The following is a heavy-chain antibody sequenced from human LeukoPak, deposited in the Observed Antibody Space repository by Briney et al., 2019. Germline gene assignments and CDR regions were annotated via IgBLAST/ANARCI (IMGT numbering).Heavy chain of an antibody. V-gene: IGHV4-39*01. D-gene: IGHD6-19*01. J-gene: IGHJ4*02. Sequence: SETLSLTCIVSDGSSSSTSSYWGWIRQPPGKGLEWIASLYYGGSTYYNPSLQSRVTISLDTSKNQFSLKLSSVTAADTAVYYCARRVAVAANYFDSWVQGTLVTVSS. CDR3: ARRVAVAANYFDS. CDR2: LYYGGST. CDR1: DGSSSSTSSY.